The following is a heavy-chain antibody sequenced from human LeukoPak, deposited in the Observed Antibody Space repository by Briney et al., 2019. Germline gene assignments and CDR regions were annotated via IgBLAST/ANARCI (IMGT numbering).Heavy chain of an antibody. V-gene: IGHV3-23*01. CDR3: ARDLSTKYSIDY. CDR2: ISGSGGST. J-gene: IGHJ4*02. D-gene: IGHD2-15*01. Sequence: GGSLRLSCAASGFTFSSYAMSWVRQAPGKGLEWVSAISGSGGSTYYADSVKGRFTISRDNSKDTLYLEMNSLRPEDTAVYYCARDLSTKYSIDYWGQGTLVTVSS. CDR1: GFTFSSYA.